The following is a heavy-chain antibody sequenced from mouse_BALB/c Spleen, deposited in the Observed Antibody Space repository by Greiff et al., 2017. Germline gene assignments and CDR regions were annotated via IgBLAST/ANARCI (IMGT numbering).Heavy chain of an antibody. CDR1: GFTFSNYW. D-gene: IGHD2-3*01. V-gene: IGHV6-6*02. CDR2: IRLKSNNYAT. J-gene: IGHJ4*01. Sequence: EVQRVESGGGLVQPGGSMKLSCVASGFTFSNYWMNWVRQSPEKGLEWVAEIRLKSNNYATHYAVSVKGRFTISRDDSKSSVYLQMNNLRAEDTGIYYCTPYEDYAMDYWGQGTSVTVSS. CDR3: TPYEDYAMDY.